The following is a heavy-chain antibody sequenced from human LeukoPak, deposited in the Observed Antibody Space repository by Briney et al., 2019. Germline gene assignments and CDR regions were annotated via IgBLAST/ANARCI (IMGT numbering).Heavy chain of an antibody. CDR2: IYPGDSDT. V-gene: IGHV5-51*01. CDR1: GYSFTSYW. J-gene: IGHJ4*02. D-gene: IGHD6-13*01. CDR3: ARHGQSGRYSSSWYGNY. Sequence: GESLKISCKGSGYSFTSYWIGWVRQMPGKGLEWMGTIYPGDSDTRYSPSFQGQVTISADKSISTAYLQWSSLKASDTAMYYCARHGQSGRYSSSWYGNYWGQGTLDTVSS.